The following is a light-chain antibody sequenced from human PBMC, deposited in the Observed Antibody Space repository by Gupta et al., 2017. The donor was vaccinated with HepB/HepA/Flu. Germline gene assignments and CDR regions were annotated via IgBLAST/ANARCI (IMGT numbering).Light chain of an antibody. CDR1: KLGDKY. V-gene: IGLV3-1*01. CDR2: QDS. Sequence: SYELTQPPSVSVPPRQTASITCSGDKLGDKYAFWYQQKPGQSPVLVIYQDSKRPSGIPERFSGSNSGNTATLTISGTQAMDEADYYCQAWDSSTVVFGGGTKLTVL. CDR3: QAWDSSTVV. J-gene: IGLJ2*01.